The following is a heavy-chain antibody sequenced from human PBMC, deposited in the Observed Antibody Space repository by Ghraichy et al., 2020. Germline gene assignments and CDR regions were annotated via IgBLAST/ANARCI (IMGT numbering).Heavy chain of an antibody. J-gene: IGHJ5*02. CDR2: IYSGGST. D-gene: IGHD3-22*01. CDR1: GFTVSSNY. V-gene: IGHV3-53*01. Sequence: LSLTCAASGFTVSSNYMSWVRQAPGKGLEWVSVIYSGGSTYYADSVTGRFTLSRDNSKNTVYLQMNSLRAEDTAVYYCARESYFVGSGYFNSNWFDPWGQGTLVTVSS. CDR3: ARESYFVGSGYFNSNWFDP.